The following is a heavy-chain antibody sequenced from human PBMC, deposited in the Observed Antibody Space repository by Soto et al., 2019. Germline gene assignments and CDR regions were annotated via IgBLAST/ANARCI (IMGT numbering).Heavy chain of an antibody. J-gene: IGHJ5*02. Sequence: QVQLVQSGAEVKKPGSSVKVSCKASGGTFSSYTISWVRQAPGQGLEWMGRIIPILGIANYAQKFQGRVRXTXXKSTSTAYMELSSLRSEDTAVYYCAKGSGSFWFDPWGQGTLVTVSS. V-gene: IGHV1-69*02. CDR1: GGTFSSYT. CDR2: IIPILGIA. CDR3: AKGSGSFWFDP. D-gene: IGHD3-10*01.